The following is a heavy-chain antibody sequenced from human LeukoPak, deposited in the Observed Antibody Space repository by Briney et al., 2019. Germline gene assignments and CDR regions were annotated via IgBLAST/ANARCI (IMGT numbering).Heavy chain of an antibody. D-gene: IGHD3-10*01. Sequence: PSETLSLTCTVSGGSISSSSYYWGWIRQPPGKGLEWIGSIYYSGSTYYNPSLKSRVTISVDTSKNQFSLKLSSVTAADTAVYYCARLGGSGSYFDYWGQGTLVTVSS. CDR3: ARLGGSGSYFDY. J-gene: IGHJ4*02. CDR1: GGSISSSSYY. V-gene: IGHV4-39*01. CDR2: IYYSGST.